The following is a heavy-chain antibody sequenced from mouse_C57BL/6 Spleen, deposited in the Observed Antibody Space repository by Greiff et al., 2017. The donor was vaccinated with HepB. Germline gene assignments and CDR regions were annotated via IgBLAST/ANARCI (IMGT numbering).Heavy chain of an antibody. CDR1: GYTFTSYW. Sequence: QVQLQQSGAELAKPGASVKLSCKASGYTFTSYWMHWVKQRPGQGLEWIGYINPSSGYTKYNQKFKDKATWTADKSSSTAYMQLSSLTYEDSAVYYCARGYYYGSSYDYAMDYWGQGTSVTVSS. CDR3: ARGYYYGSSYDYAMDY. D-gene: IGHD1-1*01. CDR2: INPSSGYT. V-gene: IGHV1-7*01. J-gene: IGHJ4*01.